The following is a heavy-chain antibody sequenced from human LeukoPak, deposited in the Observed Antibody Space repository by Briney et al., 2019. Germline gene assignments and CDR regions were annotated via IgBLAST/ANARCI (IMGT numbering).Heavy chain of an antibody. CDR1: GGSISTYY. J-gene: IGHJ3*02. CDR2: IYYSGST. D-gene: IGHD2-2*01. CDR3: ARAVVPASDAFDI. Sequence: PSETLSLTCTVSGGSISTYYWSWIRQPPGKGLEWIGYIYYSGSTNYNPSLKSRVTISVDTSKNQFSLKLGSVTAADTAVYYCARAVVPASDAFDIWGQGTMVTVSS. V-gene: IGHV4-59*01.